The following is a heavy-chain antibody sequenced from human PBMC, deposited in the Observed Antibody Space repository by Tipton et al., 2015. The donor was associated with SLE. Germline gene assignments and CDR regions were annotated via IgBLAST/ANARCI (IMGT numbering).Heavy chain of an antibody. CDR1: GGSISSYY. CDR2: IYTSGST. D-gene: IGHD3-9*01. CDR3: ARDSYDILTGQISDAFDI. J-gene: IGHJ3*02. Sequence: LRLSCTVSGGSISSYYWSWIRQPAGKGLEWIGRIYTSGSTNYNPSLKSRVTMSVDTSKNQFSLKLSSVTAADTAVYYCARDSYDILTGQISDAFDIWGQGTMVTVSS. V-gene: IGHV4-4*07.